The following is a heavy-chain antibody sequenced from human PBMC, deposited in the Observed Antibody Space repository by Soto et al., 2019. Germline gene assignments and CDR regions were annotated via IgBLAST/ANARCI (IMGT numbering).Heavy chain of an antibody. CDR3: ARDGAYYYDSSGYPNNRFDP. V-gene: IGHV4-31*02. Sequence: LCGGSISSGGYYWSWIRQHPGKGLEWIGYIYYSGSTYYNPSLKSRVTISVDTSKNQFSLKLSSVTAADTAVYYCARDGAYYYDSSGYPNNRFDPWGQGTLVTVSS. D-gene: IGHD3-22*01. J-gene: IGHJ5*02. CDR1: GGSISSGGYY. CDR2: IYYSGST.